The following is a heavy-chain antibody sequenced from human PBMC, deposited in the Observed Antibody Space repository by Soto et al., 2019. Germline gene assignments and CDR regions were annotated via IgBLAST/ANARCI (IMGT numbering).Heavy chain of an antibody. D-gene: IGHD3-10*01. Sequence: EVQLVESGGGLVQSGGSLRLSCAASGFTFSSYWMHWVRQAPGKGLVWVSRIKGDGISTNYADSVKGRFTISRDNAKDTVLLQMNGRSADEEAVYYCVRGVMGKSYNDCWGQGTVVTVSS. CDR2: IKGDGIST. CDR3: VRGVMGKSYNDC. V-gene: IGHV3-74*01. CDR1: GFTFSSYW. J-gene: IGHJ4*02.